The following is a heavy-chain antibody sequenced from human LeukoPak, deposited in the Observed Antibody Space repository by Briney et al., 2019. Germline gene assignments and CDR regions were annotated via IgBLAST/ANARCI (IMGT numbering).Heavy chain of an antibody. CDR3: ARPFGGYYDSSGLYY. J-gene: IGHJ4*02. D-gene: IGHD3-22*01. V-gene: IGHV3-53*01. Sequence: PGGSLRLSCAASGFTVSSNYMSWVRQAPGKGLEWVSVIYSGGSTYYADSVKGRFTISRDNSKNTLYLQMNSLRAEDTAVYYCARPFGGYYDSSGLYYWGQGTLVTVSS. CDR2: IYSGGST. CDR1: GFTVSSNY.